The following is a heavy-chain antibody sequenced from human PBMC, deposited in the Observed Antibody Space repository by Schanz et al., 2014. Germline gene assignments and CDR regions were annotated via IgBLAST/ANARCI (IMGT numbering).Heavy chain of an antibody. CDR2: VSGYNDIT. Sequence: QVQLVQSGGEVKTPGASVMVSCKTSGYTFTSYGISWVRQAPGQGLEWMGWVSGYNDITNYAHKFRGRLIMTTDTSTSTVYMELRSLTSDDSAVYYCARDRDQWDGNYLDYWGQGTLVTVSS. J-gene: IGHJ4*02. D-gene: IGHD1-26*01. V-gene: IGHV1-18*04. CDR3: ARDRDQWDGNYLDY. CDR1: GYTFTSYG.